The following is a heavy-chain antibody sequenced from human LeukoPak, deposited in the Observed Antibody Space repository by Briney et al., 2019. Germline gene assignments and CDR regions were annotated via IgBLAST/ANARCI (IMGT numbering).Heavy chain of an antibody. CDR2: ISGSGDST. Sequence: GGSLRLSCAASGFSFTSYAMSWVRQAPGKGLEWVSVISGSGDSTYYADSVKGRFTISRDNSKSTLYLHMNSLRAEDTAVYYCARGWIQLWNDAFDIWGEGTMVTVS. D-gene: IGHD5-18*01. V-gene: IGHV3-23*01. J-gene: IGHJ3*02. CDR1: GFSFTSYA. CDR3: ARGWIQLWNDAFDI.